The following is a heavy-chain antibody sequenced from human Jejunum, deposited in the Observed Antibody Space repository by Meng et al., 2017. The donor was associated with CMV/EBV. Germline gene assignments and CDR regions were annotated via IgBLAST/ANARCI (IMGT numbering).Heavy chain of an antibody. J-gene: IGHJ4*02. Sequence: QLQLQESGQGLVKPSETLSLTCTVSGGSISTVNYCWGWIRQPPGKGREWIGTIFYTGGTYYNPSLKSRVTMSVDTSKNQFSLKLNSVTAADTAVYYCARDSLYGGDPDFDYWGQGTLVTVSS. CDR3: ARDSLYGGDPDFDY. CDR2: IFYTGGT. CDR1: GGSISTVNYC. V-gene: IGHV4-39*07. D-gene: IGHD2-21*02.